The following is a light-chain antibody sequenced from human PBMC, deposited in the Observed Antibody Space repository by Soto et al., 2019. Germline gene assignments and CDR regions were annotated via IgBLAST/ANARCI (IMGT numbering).Light chain of an antibody. Sequence: EIVLTQSPGTLSLSPGERATLSCRASQSVASSFLAWYQQKPGQAPRLLIYGASSRATGIPDRFSGSGSGTDCTLTITRLEPEDFAVYYCQQFATSPFTFGPGTTVDVK. J-gene: IGKJ3*01. CDR1: QSVASSF. V-gene: IGKV3-20*01. CDR3: QQFATSPFT. CDR2: GAS.